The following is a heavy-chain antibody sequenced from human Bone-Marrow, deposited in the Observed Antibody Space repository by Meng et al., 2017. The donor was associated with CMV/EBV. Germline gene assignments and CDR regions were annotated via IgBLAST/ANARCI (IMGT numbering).Heavy chain of an antibody. CDR2: IYYSGST. CDR1: GGSISSYY. V-gene: IGHV4-59*01. Sequence: SELLSRTCTVSGGSISSYYWSWIRQPPGKGLEWIGYIYYSGSTHYNPSLKSRITISVDTSKNQFSLKLTSVTAADTAVYYCALSGYNEYFEYWGQGTLVTVSS. J-gene: IGHJ4*02. CDR3: ALSGYNEYFEY. D-gene: IGHD3-22*01.